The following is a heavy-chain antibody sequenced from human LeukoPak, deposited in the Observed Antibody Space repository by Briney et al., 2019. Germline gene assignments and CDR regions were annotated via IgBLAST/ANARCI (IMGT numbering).Heavy chain of an antibody. V-gene: IGHV6-1*01. CDR2: TYYRSKWYN. J-gene: IGHJ6*03. Sequence: SQTLSLTCAISGDSVSSNSAAWNWIRQSPSRGLEWLGRTYYRSKWYNDYAVSVKSRVTINPDTSKNQFSLQLNSVTPEDTAVYYCARAAEVLLWFGELEEYYMDVWGKGTTVTISS. CDR1: GDSVSSNSAA. CDR3: ARAAEVLLWFGELEEYYMDV. D-gene: IGHD3-10*01.